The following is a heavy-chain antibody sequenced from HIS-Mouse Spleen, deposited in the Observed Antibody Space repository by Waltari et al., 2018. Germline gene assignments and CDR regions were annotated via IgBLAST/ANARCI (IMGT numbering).Heavy chain of an antibody. J-gene: IGHJ2*01. CDR3: AREIPYSSSWYDWYFDL. V-gene: IGHV4-39*07. Sequence: QLQLQESGPGLVKPSETLSLTCTVAGGSISSSSYYWRWIRQPPGKGLEWIGSIYYSASTYYNPSLKSRVTISVDTSKNQFSLKLSSVTAADTAVYYCAREIPYSSSWYDWYFDLWGRGTLVTVSS. D-gene: IGHD6-13*01. CDR1: GGSISSSSYY. CDR2: IYYSAST.